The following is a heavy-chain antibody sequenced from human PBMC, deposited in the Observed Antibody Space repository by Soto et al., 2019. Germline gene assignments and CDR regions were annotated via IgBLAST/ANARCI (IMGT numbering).Heavy chain of an antibody. CDR3: ARDFTGSYLGLDY. V-gene: IGHV1-3*01. CDR1: GYTFTSYA. CDR2: INAGNGNT. D-gene: IGHD1-26*01. Sequence: EASVKGSCKASGYTFTSYAMHRVRQAPGQRLEWMGWINAGNGNTKYSQKFQGRVTITRDTSASTAYMELSSLRSEDTAVYYCARDFTGSYLGLDYWGQGTLVTVS. J-gene: IGHJ4*02.